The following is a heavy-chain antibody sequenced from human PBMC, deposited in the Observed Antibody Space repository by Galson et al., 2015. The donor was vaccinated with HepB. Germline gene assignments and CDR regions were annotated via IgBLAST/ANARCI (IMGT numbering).Heavy chain of an antibody. J-gene: IGHJ3*02. CDR3: ASKITIFGVEQYGGAFDI. CDR1: GFTFSSYA. CDR2: ISYDGSNK. V-gene: IGHV3-30-3*01. D-gene: IGHD3-3*01. Sequence: SLRLSCAASGFTFSSYAIHWVRQAPGKGLEWVAVISYDGSNKYYADSVKGRFTISRDNSKNTLYLQMNSLRAEDTAVYYCASKITIFGVEQYGGAFDIWGQGTMVTVSS.